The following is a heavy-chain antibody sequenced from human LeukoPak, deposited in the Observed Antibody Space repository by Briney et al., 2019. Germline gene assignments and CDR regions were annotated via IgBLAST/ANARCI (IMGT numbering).Heavy chain of an antibody. V-gene: IGHV4-34*01. Sequence: SETLSLTCAVYGGSFSGYYWSWIRQPPGKGLEWIGEINHSGSTNYNPSLKSRVTISVDTSKNQFSLKLSSVTAADTAVYYCAREGPYYYDSSGYSPFDYWGQGTLVTVSS. J-gene: IGHJ4*02. CDR2: INHSGST. D-gene: IGHD3-22*01. CDR3: AREGPYYYDSSGYSPFDY. CDR1: GGSFSGYY.